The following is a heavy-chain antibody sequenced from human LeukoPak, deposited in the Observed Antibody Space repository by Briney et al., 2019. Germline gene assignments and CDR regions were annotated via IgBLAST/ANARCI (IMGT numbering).Heavy chain of an antibody. J-gene: IGHJ3*02. V-gene: IGHV3-7*01. Sequence: GGSLRLSCAASGFTFSRYWMSWVRQAPGKGLEWVANIKEDGSEKNYVDSVKGRFTISRDNAKNSLYLQMNSLRAEDTAVYYCARDYYDTTLWAFDIWGQGTMATVSS. CDR1: GFTFSRYW. CDR3: ARDYYDTTLWAFDI. D-gene: IGHD3-22*01. CDR2: IKEDGSEK.